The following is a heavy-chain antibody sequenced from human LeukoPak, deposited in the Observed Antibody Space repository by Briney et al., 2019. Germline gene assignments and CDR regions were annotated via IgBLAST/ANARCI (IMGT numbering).Heavy chain of an antibody. CDR2: IYYSGST. Sequence: SETLSFTCTASGGSISSYYWSWIRKPPGKGLKWFGNIYYSGSTNYNPSLKSRVTISVDTSKNQFSLKLSSVTAADTALYYCARHTDRYSSSWFRAMNRNNWFDPWGQGTLVTVSS. D-gene: IGHD6-13*01. V-gene: IGHV4-59*08. CDR1: GGSISSYY. CDR3: ARHTDRYSSSWFRAMNRNNWFDP. J-gene: IGHJ5*02.